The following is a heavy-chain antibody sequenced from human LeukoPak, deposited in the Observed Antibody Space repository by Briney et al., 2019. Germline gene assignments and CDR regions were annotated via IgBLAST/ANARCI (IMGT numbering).Heavy chain of an antibody. CDR1: GGSFNGYY. CDR3: ARDYYGSESQRRYGMDV. Sequence: PSETLSLPYAVYGGSFNGYYQSWIRQPPGKGLEWSGEIHHSGSTNSDPSLKGRVTISVDPSTSQFSLKLSSVTAADTAVYYCARDYYGSESQRRYGMDVWGQGTTVTVSS. D-gene: IGHD3-10*01. CDR2: IHHSGST. V-gene: IGHV4-34*01. J-gene: IGHJ6*02.